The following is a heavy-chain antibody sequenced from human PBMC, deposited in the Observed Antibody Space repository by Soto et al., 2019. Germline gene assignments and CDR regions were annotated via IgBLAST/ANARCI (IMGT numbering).Heavy chain of an antibody. CDR3: ARSXVVVTATAKYYYYGMDV. V-gene: IGHV2-70*04. J-gene: IGHJ6*02. D-gene: IGHD2-21*02. CDR2: IDWDDDK. CDR1: GFSLSTSGMR. Sequence: SGPTLVNPTQTLTLTCSFSGFSLSTSGMRVSWIRQPPGKALEWLARIDWDDDKFYSTSLKTRLTISKDTSKNQVVLTMTNMDPVDTATYYCARSXVVVTATAKYYYYGMDVWGQGTTVTVSS.